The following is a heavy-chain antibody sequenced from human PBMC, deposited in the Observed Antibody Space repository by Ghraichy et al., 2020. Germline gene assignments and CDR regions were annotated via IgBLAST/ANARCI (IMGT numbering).Heavy chain of an antibody. CDR2: IIPIFGTA. CDR3: ARAIAAARGYYYYYGMDV. J-gene: IGHJ6*02. V-gene: IGHV1-69*13. D-gene: IGHD6-13*01. CDR1: GGTFSSYA. Sequence: SVKVSCKASGGTFSSYAISWVRQAPGQGLEWMGGIIPIFGTANYAQKFQGRVTITADESTSTAYMELSSLRSEDTAVYYCARAIAAARGYYYYYGMDVWGQGTTVTVSS.